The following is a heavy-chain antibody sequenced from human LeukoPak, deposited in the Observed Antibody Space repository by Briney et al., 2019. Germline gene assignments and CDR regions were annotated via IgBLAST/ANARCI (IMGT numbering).Heavy chain of an antibody. CDR3: AKGGGYEAQYYYYYLDV. D-gene: IGHD5-12*01. J-gene: IGHJ6*03. Sequence: GGSLRLSCAASGFTFSRYGMHWVRQAPGKGLEWVALISYDKSNRYYADSVKGRFTISRDNSKNTLYLQMKSLRAEDTAVYYCAKGGGYEAQYYYYYLDVWGKGTTVTISS. CDR2: ISYDKSNR. CDR1: GFTFSRYG. V-gene: IGHV3-30*18.